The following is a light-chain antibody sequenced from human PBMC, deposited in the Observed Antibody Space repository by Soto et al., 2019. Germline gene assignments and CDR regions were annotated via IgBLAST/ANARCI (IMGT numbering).Light chain of an antibody. Sequence: DIQMTQSPSSLSASVGDRVTITCRASKTISNYLNWYQKKPGKAPQLLIYAASTLQSGVPSRFSGSGSGTDFTLTIGSLQPEDSATYYCQQSYSPPPITFGQGTRLEIK. CDR1: KTISNY. CDR3: QQSYSPPPIT. CDR2: AAS. V-gene: IGKV1-39*01. J-gene: IGKJ5*01.